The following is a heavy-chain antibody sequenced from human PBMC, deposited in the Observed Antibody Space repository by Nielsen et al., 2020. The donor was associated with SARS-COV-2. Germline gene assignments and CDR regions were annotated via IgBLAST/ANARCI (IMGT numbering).Heavy chain of an antibody. CDR1: GYTFTGSY. CDR3: ARVGDTAMAYTDYYYYGMDV. J-gene: IGHJ6*02. V-gene: IGHV1-2*06. CDR2: INPNSGAT. D-gene: IGHD5-18*01. Sequence: ASVKVSCKASGYTFTGSYVHWVRQAPGQGLEWMGRINPNSGATNYAQKFQGRVTVTRDTSISTAYMELRSLRSDDTAVYYCARVGDTAMAYTDYYYYGMDVWGQGTTVTVSS.